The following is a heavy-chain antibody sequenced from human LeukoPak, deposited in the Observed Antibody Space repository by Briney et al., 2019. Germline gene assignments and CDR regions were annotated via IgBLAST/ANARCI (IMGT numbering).Heavy chain of an antibody. V-gene: IGHV4-39*01. D-gene: IGHD6-19*01. J-gene: IGHJ4*02. Sequence: PSETLSLTCTVSGGSISSSSYYWGWIRQPPGKGLEWIGSIYYSGSTYYNPSLKSRVTISVDTSKNQFSLKLSSVTAADTAVYYCARIPSVSGWYWATTPDGEIQDYWGQGTLVTVSS. CDR2: IYYSGST. CDR1: GGSISSSSYY. CDR3: ARIPSVSGWYWATTPDGEIQDY.